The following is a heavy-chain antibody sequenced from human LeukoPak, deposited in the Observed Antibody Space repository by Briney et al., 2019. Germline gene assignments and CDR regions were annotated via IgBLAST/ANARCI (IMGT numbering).Heavy chain of an antibody. V-gene: IGHV3-23*01. CDR1: GFTFSSYA. J-gene: IGHJ6*02. CDR3: AKGPAFWPYYYYGMDV. CDR2: ISGSGGST. Sequence: GGSLRLSCAASGFTFSSYAMSWVRQAPGKGLEWVSAISGSGGSTYYADSVKGRFTISRDNSKNTLYLQMNSLRAEDTAVYYCAKGPAFWPYYYYGMDVWGQGTTVTVSS. D-gene: IGHD3-3*01.